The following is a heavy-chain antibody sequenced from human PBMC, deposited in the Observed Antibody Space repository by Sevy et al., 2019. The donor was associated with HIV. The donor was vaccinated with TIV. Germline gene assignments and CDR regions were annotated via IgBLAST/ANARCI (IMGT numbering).Heavy chain of an antibody. D-gene: IGHD2-21*02. CDR3: VRDRFYGGDSVTFAGDF. V-gene: IGHV1-2*02. CDR2: INPYSGGT. Sequence: ASVKVSCKASGYTFNSFYIHWVRQAPGQGLEWMGWINPYSGGTHYAQKFQDRVTLTRDTSISVAYMDLTSLRSNDTAVYYCVRDRFYGGDSVTFAGDFWGQGTLVTVSS. CDR1: GYTFNSFY. J-gene: IGHJ4*02.